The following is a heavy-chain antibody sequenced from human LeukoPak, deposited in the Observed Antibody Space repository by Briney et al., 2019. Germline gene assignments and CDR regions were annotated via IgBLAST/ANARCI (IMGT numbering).Heavy chain of an antibody. Sequence: GGSLRLSCAASGFTFSSFWMRWVRRAPGKGLELVANIKQDGSEKYYVDSVQGRFTISRDNAKNSLYLQMNSLRVEDTAVYYCARRIVGPSSGGDYWGQGTPVTVSS. CDR3: ARRIVGPSSGGDY. CDR1: GFTFSSFW. J-gene: IGHJ4*02. D-gene: IGHD1-26*01. V-gene: IGHV3-7*01. CDR2: IKQDGSEK.